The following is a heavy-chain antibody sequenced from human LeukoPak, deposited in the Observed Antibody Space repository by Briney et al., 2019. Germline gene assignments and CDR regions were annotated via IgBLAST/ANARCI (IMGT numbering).Heavy chain of an antibody. D-gene: IGHD5-18*01. CDR1: GGSISSGGYY. J-gene: IGHJ4*02. CDR3: ASRKVDTAMVTPHFDY. CDR2: IYYSGST. Sequence: SQTLSLTCTVSGGSISSGGYYWSWIRQHPGKGLEWIGYIYYSGSTYYNPSLKSRVTISVDTSKNQFSLKLSSVTAADTAVYYCASRKVDTAMVTPHFDYWGQGTLVTVSS. V-gene: IGHV4-31*03.